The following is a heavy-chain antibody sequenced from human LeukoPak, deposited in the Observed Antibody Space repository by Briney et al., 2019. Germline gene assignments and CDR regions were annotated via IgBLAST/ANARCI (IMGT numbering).Heavy chain of an antibody. Sequence: GGSLRLSCAASGFTFSSYGMHWVRQAPGKGLEWVAFIRYDGSNKYYADSVKGRFTISRDNSKNTLYLQMNSLRAEDTAVYYCAKAINYDILTGSFDYWGQGTLVTVSS. CDR2: IRYDGSNK. CDR3: AKAINYDILTGSFDY. CDR1: GFTFSSYG. J-gene: IGHJ4*02. D-gene: IGHD3-9*01. V-gene: IGHV3-30*02.